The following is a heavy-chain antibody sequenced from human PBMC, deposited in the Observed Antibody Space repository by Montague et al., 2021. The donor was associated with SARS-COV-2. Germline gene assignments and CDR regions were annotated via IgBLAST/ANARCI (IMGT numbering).Heavy chain of an antibody. Sequence: SETLSLTCAVYGGSFSGYYWSWICQPPGKELEWIGEINHSGSTKYNPSLKSRVTISVDTSKNQFSLKLSSVTAADTAVYYCARGTQRVFTYDYDSSGYASDYWGQGTLVTVSS. V-gene: IGHV4-34*01. J-gene: IGHJ4*02. CDR1: GGSFSGYY. CDR2: INHSGST. D-gene: IGHD3-22*01. CDR3: ARGTQRVFTYDYDSSGYASDY.